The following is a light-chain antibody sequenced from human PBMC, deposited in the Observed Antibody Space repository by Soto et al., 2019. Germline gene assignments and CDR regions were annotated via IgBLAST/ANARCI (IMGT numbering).Light chain of an antibody. CDR1: QSFSSY. CDR3: QQRSNWPPWT. CDR2: DAS. Sequence: EIVLRQSPATLSLSPGERATLSCRASQSFSSYLAWYQQKPGQAPRLLIYDASNRATGTPARFSGSGSGTDFTLTISSLEPEDFAVYYCQQRSNWPPWTFGQGTKVDIK. J-gene: IGKJ1*01. V-gene: IGKV3-11*01.